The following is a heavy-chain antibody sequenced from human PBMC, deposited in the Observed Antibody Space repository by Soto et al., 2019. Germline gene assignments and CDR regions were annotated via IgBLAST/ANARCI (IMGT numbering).Heavy chain of an antibody. V-gene: IGHV4-59*01. Sequence: SETLSLTCTVSGGSISSYYWSWIRQPPGKGLEWIGYIYYSGSTNYNPSLKSRVTISVDTSKNQFSLKLSSVTAADTAVYYCARGRGYDFWSGYSPFDYWGQGTLVTVSS. CDR3: ARGRGYDFWSGYSPFDY. CDR2: IYYSGST. D-gene: IGHD3-3*01. CDR1: GGSISSYY. J-gene: IGHJ4*02.